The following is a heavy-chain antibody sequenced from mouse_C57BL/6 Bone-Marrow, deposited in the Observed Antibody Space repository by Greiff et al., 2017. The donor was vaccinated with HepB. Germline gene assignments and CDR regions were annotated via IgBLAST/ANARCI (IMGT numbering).Heavy chain of an antibody. CDR2: INPNNGGT. CDR3: ARMGIYYYGSSWGYYFDY. Sequence: EVQLQQSGPELVKPGASVKISCKASGYTFTDYYMNWVKQSHGKSLEWIGDINPNNGGTSYNQKFKGKATLTVDKSSSTAYMELRSLTSEDSAVYYCARMGIYYYGSSWGYYFDYWGQGTTLTVSS. CDR1: GYTFTDYY. V-gene: IGHV1-26*01. J-gene: IGHJ2*01. D-gene: IGHD1-1*01.